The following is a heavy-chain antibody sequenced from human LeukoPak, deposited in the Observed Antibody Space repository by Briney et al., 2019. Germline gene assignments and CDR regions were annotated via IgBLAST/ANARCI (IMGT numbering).Heavy chain of an antibody. CDR3: AREVPDIVVVPAAIGGDFQH. V-gene: IGHV1-46*01. J-gene: IGHJ1*01. CDR1: GYTFTSYY. CDR2: INPSGGST. Sequence: ASVKVSCKASGYTFTSYYMHWVRQAPGQGLEWMGIINPSGGSTSYAQKFQGRVTMTRDTSTSTVYMELSSLRSEDTAVYYCAREVPDIVVVPAAIGGDFQHWGQGTLVTVSS. D-gene: IGHD2-2*01.